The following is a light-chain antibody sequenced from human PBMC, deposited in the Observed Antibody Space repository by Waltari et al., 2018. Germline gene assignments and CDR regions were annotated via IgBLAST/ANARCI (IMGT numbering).Light chain of an antibody. CDR1: RSAAGGYNY. V-gene: IGLV2-11*01. CDR2: DVS. CDR3: CSYAGSYSLV. J-gene: IGLJ3*02. Sequence: QSALTQPRSVSGSPGQSVTLSCTGTRSAAGGYNYLSWYQQHPGKAPKLMIYDVSKRPSGVPDRFSGSKSGNTASLTISGLQAEDEADYYCCSYAGSYSLVFGGGTKLTVL.